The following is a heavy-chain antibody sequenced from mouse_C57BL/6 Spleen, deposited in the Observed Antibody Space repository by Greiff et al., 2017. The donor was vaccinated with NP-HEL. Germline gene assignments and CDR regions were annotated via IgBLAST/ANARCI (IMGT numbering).Heavy chain of an antibody. D-gene: IGHD2-1*01. CDR3: ARSYGNYFDY. Sequence: EVNVVESGGDLVKPGGSLKLSCAASGFTFSSYGMSWVRQTPDKRLEWVATISSGGSYTYYPDSVKGRITISRDNAKNTLYLQMSSLKSEDTAMYYCARSYGNYFDYWGQGTTLTVSS. CDR2: ISSGGSYT. V-gene: IGHV5-6*01. J-gene: IGHJ2*01. CDR1: GFTFSSYG.